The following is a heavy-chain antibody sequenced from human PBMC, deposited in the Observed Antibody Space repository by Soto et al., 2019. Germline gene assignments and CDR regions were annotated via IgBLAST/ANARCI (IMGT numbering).Heavy chain of an antibody. D-gene: IGHD3-22*01. J-gene: IGHJ4*02. CDR3: ARDRVMIVVVPGPGYFDY. V-gene: IGHV3-30-3*01. Sequence: QVQLVESGGGVVQPGRSLRLSCAGSGFTFSSYAMHWVRQAPGKGLEWVAVISYDGSNKYYADSVKGRFTISRDNSKNTLYLQMNSLRAEDTAVYYCARDRVMIVVVPGPGYFDYWGQGTLVTVSS. CDR2: ISYDGSNK. CDR1: GFTFSSYA.